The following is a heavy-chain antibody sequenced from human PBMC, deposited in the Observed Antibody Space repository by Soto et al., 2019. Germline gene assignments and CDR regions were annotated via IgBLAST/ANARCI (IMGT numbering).Heavy chain of an antibody. Sequence: GEALKISCKGSGYTVTNYWIGWVRQMPGKGPEWMGIIYPGDSDTKYNPSFQGQVTISADKSITTTYLQWSSLKASDTAIYYCAASIFYYGMDVWGQGTTVTVSS. CDR1: GYTVTNYW. CDR2: IYPGDSDT. J-gene: IGHJ6*02. CDR3: AASIFYYGMDV. V-gene: IGHV5-51*01.